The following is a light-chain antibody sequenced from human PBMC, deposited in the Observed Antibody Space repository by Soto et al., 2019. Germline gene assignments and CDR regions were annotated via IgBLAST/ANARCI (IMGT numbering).Light chain of an antibody. CDR3: CSYAGSNNFVL. CDR2: EVT. V-gene: IGLV2-8*01. J-gene: IGLJ2*01. CDR1: SSDVGYYNY. Sequence: QSALTQPPSASGSPGQSVTISCTGTSSDVGYYNYVSWYQEHPGKAPKLMIYEVTKRPSGVPDRFSGSKSGNTASLTVSWLQAEDEADYYCCSYAGSNNFVLFGGGTKLTVL.